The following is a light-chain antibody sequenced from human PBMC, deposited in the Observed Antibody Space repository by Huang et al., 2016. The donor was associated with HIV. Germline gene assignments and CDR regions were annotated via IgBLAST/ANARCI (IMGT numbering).Light chain of an antibody. CDR1: QSVSGT. CDR3: QQRSSWPGT. Sequence: STSALETGGGAHGGGRAMQSVSGTTTWYQQKPGQAPRLLIYDVSNRATGIPARFSGIGSGTDFTLTISSLEPEDSAVYYCQQRSSWPGTFGQGTKVEVK. CDR2: DVS. J-gene: IGKJ1*01. V-gene: IGKV3-11*01.